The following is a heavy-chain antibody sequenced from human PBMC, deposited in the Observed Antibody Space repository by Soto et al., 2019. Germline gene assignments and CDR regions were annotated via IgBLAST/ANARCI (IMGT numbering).Heavy chain of an antibody. V-gene: IGHV3-48*01. CDR1: GFTFSSYS. J-gene: IGHJ6*03. CDR2: ISSSSSNI. CDR3: ARAGAYYYYYMDV. Sequence: PGGSLRLSCAASGFTFSSYSINWVRQAPGKGLEWVSYISSSSSNIYYADSVKGRFTISRDNAKNSLYLQMNSLGAEDTAVYYCARAGAYYYYYMDVWGKGTTVTVSS. D-gene: IGHD3-10*01.